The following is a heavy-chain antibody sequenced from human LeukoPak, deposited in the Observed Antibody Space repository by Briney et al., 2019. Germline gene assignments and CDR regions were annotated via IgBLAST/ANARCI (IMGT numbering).Heavy chain of an antibody. CDR3: ASPSIAVAGTGDAFDI. Sequence: SETLSLICTVSGGSISTSSYYWGWFRQPPGKGLEWIGYIYYSGSTNYNPSLKSRVTISVDTSKNQFSLKLSSVTAADTAVYYCASPSIAVAGTGDAFDIWGQGTMVTVSS. V-gene: IGHV4-61*05. D-gene: IGHD6-19*01. CDR2: IYYSGST. J-gene: IGHJ3*02. CDR1: GGSISTSSYY.